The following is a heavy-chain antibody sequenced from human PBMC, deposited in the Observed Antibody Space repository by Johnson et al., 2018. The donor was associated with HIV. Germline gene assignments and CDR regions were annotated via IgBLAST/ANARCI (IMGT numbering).Heavy chain of an antibody. D-gene: IGHD1-26*01. CDR3: AKESKWESRTPHAFDL. CDR2: ISYDGSIK. Sequence: QVQLVESGGGVVQPGKSLRLSCAASGFTYSSSAMHWVRQAPGQGLQWVALISYDGSIKYFADSVKGRFTISRDNSKNTLYLQMKSLRPEDTAVYYCAKESKWESRTPHAFDLWGQGTMVTVSS. V-gene: IGHV3-30-3*01. J-gene: IGHJ3*01. CDR1: GFTYSSSA.